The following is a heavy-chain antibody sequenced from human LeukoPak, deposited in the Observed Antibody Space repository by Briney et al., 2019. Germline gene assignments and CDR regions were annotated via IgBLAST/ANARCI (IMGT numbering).Heavy chain of an antibody. Sequence: GGSLRLSCAASGFTVSSNYMSWVRQAPGKGLEWVSASTTSGNTYYVDSVKGRFTISRDKSKNSLYLQMNSLRIEDTAVYYCAKVRVYGDYAFDIWGQGTMVTVSS. V-gene: IGHV3-53*01. CDR3: AKVRVYGDYAFDI. CDR2: STTSGNT. CDR1: GFTVSSNY. D-gene: IGHD4-17*01. J-gene: IGHJ3*02.